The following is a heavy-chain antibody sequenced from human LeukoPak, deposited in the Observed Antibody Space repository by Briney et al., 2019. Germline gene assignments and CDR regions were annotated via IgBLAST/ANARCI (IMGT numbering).Heavy chain of an antibody. CDR1: GFTFSSYA. V-gene: IGHV3-23*01. Sequence: GGSLRLSCAASGFTFSSYAMSWVRQAPGKGLEWVSAISGSGGSTYYADSVKGRFTISRDNSKNTLYLQMNSLRAEDTAVYYCASNIVVVPAAPYKALYWFDPWGQGTLVTVSS. CDR3: ASNIVVVPAAPYKALYWFDP. CDR2: ISGSGGST. D-gene: IGHD2-2*01. J-gene: IGHJ5*02.